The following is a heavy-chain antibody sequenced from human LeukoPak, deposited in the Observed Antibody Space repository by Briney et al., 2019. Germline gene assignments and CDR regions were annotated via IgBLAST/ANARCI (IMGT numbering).Heavy chain of an antibody. Sequence: GGSLRLSCAASGFTFSGYAMSWVRQAPGNGLEWVSAIGSSDGKTYYADSVKGRFTISRDSSKNTLYLQMNSLRAEDTALYYCARASGITLIVVVAHAFDMWGQGTMVTVSS. CDR1: GFTFSGYA. CDR3: ARASGITLIVVVAHAFDM. J-gene: IGHJ3*02. CDR2: IGSSDGKT. V-gene: IGHV3-23*01. D-gene: IGHD3-22*01.